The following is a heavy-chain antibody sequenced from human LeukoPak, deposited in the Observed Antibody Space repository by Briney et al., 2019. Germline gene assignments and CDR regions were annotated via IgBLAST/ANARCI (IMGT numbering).Heavy chain of an antibody. Sequence: ASVKVSCKASGYTFTSHYMHWVRQASGQGLEWMGLINPTGGSTGYAQKFQGRVTMTSDMSTNTLYMELSSLRSEDTAVYYCARSACSGDGCFLDYWGQGTLLTVSS. V-gene: IGHV1-46*01. CDR2: INPTGGST. J-gene: IGHJ4*02. D-gene: IGHD2-15*01. CDR1: GYTFTSHY. CDR3: ARSACSGDGCFLDY.